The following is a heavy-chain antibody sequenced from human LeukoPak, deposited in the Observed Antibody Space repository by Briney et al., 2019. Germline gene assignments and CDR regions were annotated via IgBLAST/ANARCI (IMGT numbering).Heavy chain of an antibody. CDR2: IDPNSGGT. V-gene: IGHV1-2*02. CDR1: GYTFTGYY. J-gene: IGHJ6*03. CDR3: ARDGWLGVDYYMDV. Sequence: GASVKVSCKASGYTFTGYYMHWVRQAPGHGLEWMGWIDPNSGGTNYAQKFQGRVTMTRDTSISTAYMELSRLRSDDTAVYYCARDGWLGVDYYMDVWGKGTTVTISS. D-gene: IGHD3-10*01.